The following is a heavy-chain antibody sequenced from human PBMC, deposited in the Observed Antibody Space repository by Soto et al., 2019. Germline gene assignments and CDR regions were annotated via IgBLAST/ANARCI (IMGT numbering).Heavy chain of an antibody. D-gene: IGHD3-10*01. CDR3: ARAVRSGSYPYYYYGMDV. Sequence: GGSLRLSCAASGFNFSNYIMNWVRQAPGKGLEWVSYISSSNTIYYADSVKGRFTISRDNANNSLHLQMNSLRAEDTAVYYCARAVRSGSYPYYYYGMDVWGQGTKVTVSS. CDR1: GFNFSNYI. CDR2: ISSSNTI. J-gene: IGHJ6*02. V-gene: IGHV3-48*01.